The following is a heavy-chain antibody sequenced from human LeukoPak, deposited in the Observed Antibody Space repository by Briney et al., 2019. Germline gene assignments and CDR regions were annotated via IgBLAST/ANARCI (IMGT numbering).Heavy chain of an antibody. CDR2: ISTSSSYI. J-gene: IGHJ4*02. CDR3: ARGAEGIAATDSNFDY. D-gene: IGHD6-13*01. Sequence: GGPLRLSCAASGFTFSRNSMNWVRQAPGKGLEWVSSISTSSSYIYYADSLKGRFTISRDNAKNSLYLQMNSLRAEDTAVYYCARGAEGIAATDSNFDYWGQGTLVTVSS. CDR1: GFTFSRNS. V-gene: IGHV3-21*01.